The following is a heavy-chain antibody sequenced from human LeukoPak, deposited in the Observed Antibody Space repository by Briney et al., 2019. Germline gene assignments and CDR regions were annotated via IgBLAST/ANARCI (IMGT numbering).Heavy chain of an antibody. Sequence: SETLSLTCTVSADSISPSNYYWGWIRQPPGKGLEWIGSVYYTGRTYDNPSLKSRVTISVDTSKNQFSLKLNSVTAADTAVYYCATTPHYEGGGFDIWGQGTMVTVSS. D-gene: IGHD3-16*01. CDR1: ADSISPSNYY. J-gene: IGHJ3*02. CDR3: ATTPHYEGGGFDI. V-gene: IGHV4-39*01. CDR2: VYYTGRT.